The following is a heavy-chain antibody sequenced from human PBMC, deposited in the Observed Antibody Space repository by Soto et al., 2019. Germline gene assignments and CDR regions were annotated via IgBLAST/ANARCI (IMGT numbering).Heavy chain of an antibody. D-gene: IGHD1-20*01. CDR2: IYYSGCT. J-gene: IGHJ5*02. V-gene: IGHV4-59*08. CDR3: ARHSAREGITGARGPYNWFDP. CDR1: GGSIISYY. Sequence: TLSLTCTVSGGSIISYYWSWIRQPPGKGLEWIGYIYYSGCTNYNPSLKSRVTISVDTSKNQFSLKLSSVTAADTAVYYCARHSAREGITGARGPYNWFDPWGQGTLVTVSS.